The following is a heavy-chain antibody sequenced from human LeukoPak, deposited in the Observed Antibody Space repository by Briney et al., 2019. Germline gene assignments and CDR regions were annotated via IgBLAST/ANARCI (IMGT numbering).Heavy chain of an antibody. V-gene: IGHV1-18*01. D-gene: IGHD3-16*01. CDR2: ISGSSSNT. Sequence: SVNVSCKAYGYTFMSHGILWVRQAPGQGLEGMGWISGSSSNTNYAQRLQGRVTMTTDTSTTTAYMELRSLRSDDTAVYYCARATGTWGHDGFDIWGQGTMVTVSS. J-gene: IGHJ3*02. CDR1: GYTFMSHG. CDR3: ARATGTWGHDGFDI.